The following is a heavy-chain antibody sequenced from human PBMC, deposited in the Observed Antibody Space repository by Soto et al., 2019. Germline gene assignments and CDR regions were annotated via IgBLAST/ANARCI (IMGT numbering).Heavy chain of an antibody. D-gene: IGHD3-22*01. J-gene: IGHJ4*02. CDR2: FDPEDGET. Sequence: ASVKVSCKVSGYTLTELSMHWVRQAPGKGLEWMGGFDPEDGETIYAQKFQGRVTMTEDTSTDTAYMELSSLRSEDTAVYYCAITYYYDSSGSTRDFDYWGQGTLVTVSS. CDR3: AITYYYDSSGSTRDFDY. V-gene: IGHV1-24*01. CDR1: GYTLTELS.